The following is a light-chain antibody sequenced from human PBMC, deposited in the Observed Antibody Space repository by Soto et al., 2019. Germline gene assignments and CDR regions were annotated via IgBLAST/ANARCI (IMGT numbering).Light chain of an antibody. CDR2: DAS. CDR1: QDIGNF. Sequence: DIQMTQSTSSLSASVGDRVTITCQASQDIGNFLNWYQQKPGKAPKLLIYDASTLQTGVPSRFSGSGSGTHFTFTISSLQPEDSATYYCHQYDNVPQTFGQGTKLEIK. CDR3: HQYDNVPQT. V-gene: IGKV1-33*01. J-gene: IGKJ2*01.